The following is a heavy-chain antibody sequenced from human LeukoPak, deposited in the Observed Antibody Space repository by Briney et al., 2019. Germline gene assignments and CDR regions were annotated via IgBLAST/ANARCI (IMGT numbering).Heavy chain of an antibody. CDR2: FDPEDGET. Sequence: ASVKVSCKVSGYTLTELSMHWVRQAPGKGLEWMGGFDPEDGETIYAQKFQGRVTMTEDTSTDTAYMELSSLRSEDTAVYYCATVGRYCSGGSCFAFDYWGQGTLVTVSS. V-gene: IGHV1-24*01. CDR3: ATVGRYCSGGSCFAFDY. J-gene: IGHJ4*02. D-gene: IGHD2-15*01. CDR1: GYTLTELS.